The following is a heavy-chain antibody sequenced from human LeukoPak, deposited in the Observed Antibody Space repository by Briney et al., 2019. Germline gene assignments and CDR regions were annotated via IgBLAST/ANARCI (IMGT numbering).Heavy chain of an antibody. CDR2: VFYSGST. CDR3: ARVRGLGVITPYFDY. CDR1: GGSISSYC. Sequence: SETLSLTCTVSGGSISSYCWGWIRRPPGKGLEWLGCVFYSGSTNYTPSLKSRVTISVDTSKNQFSLKLSSVTAADTAVYYCARVRGLGVITPYFDYWGQGALVTVSS. J-gene: IGHJ4*02. V-gene: IGHV4-59*08. D-gene: IGHD3-16*02.